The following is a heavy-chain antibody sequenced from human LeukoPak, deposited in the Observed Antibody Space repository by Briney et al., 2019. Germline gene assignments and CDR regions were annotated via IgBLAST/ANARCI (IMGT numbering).Heavy chain of an antibody. CDR1: GFTFSSYS. V-gene: IGHV3-48*02. Sequence: GGPLRLSCAASGFTFSSYSMNWVRQAPGKGLEWVSYISTSSSNIYYADSVKGRFTISRDNAKNSLYLQMNSLRDEDTAVYYCARDHAVAGRFGIWGQGTMVTVSS. CDR2: ISTSSSNI. D-gene: IGHD6-19*01. J-gene: IGHJ3*02. CDR3: ARDHAVAGRFGI.